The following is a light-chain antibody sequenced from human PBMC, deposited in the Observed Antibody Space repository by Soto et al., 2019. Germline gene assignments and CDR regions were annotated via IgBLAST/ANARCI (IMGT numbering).Light chain of an antibody. J-gene: IGKJ1*01. CDR2: KAS. CDR3: QQYNSYPRT. CDR1: QSISSW. V-gene: IGKV1-5*03. Sequence: DIQMTQSPSTLSASVGDRVTITCRARQSISSWLAWYQQKPGKAPKLLIYKASSLESGVPSRFSGSGSGTEFTLTISSLQPDDFATYYCQQYNSYPRTCGQGPKVEIK.